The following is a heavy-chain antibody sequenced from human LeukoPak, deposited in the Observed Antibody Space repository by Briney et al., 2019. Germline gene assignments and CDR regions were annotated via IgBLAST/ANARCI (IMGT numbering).Heavy chain of an antibody. V-gene: IGHV4-39*07. CDR2: IYENGNT. D-gene: IGHD6-25*01. CDR3: ARATAAPSSYYFDH. J-gene: IGHJ4*02. Sequence: SETLSLTCSGSGGSIRSSHSFWGWIRQPLGKGLEWIATIYENGNTYYSPSLKSRVTISVDTSNNEFSLNLNSVTAADTAMYYCARATAAPSSYYFDHWGQGTLVTVSS. CDR1: GGSIRSSHSF.